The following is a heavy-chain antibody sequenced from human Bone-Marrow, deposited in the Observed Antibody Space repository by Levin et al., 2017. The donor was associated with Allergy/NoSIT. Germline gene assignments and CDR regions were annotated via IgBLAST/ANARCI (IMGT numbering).Heavy chain of an antibody. J-gene: IGHJ5*02. CDR2: INPNSGGT. CDR3: ARAQRYCSSTSCYNWFDP. V-gene: IGHV1-2*02. Sequence: ASVKVSCKASGYTFTGYYMHWVRQAPGQGLEWMGWINPNSGGTNYAQKFQGRVTMTRDTSISTAYMELSRLRSDDTAVYYCARAQRYCSSTSCYNWFDPWGQGTLVTVSS. D-gene: IGHD2-2*01. CDR1: GYTFTGYY.